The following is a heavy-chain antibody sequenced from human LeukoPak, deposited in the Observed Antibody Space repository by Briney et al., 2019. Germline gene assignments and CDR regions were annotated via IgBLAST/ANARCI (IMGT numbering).Heavy chain of an antibody. CDR2: ISWNSGSM. V-gene: IGHV3-9*01. Sequence: GRSLRLSCAASGFTFDDYAMHWVRQAPGKGLEWVSGISWNSGSMGYADSVKGRFTISRDNAKNSLYLQMNSLRAEDTALYYCAKDISTTIRGVISYWGQGTLVTVSS. CDR1: GFTFDDYA. J-gene: IGHJ4*02. D-gene: IGHD3-10*01. CDR3: AKDISTTIRGVISY.